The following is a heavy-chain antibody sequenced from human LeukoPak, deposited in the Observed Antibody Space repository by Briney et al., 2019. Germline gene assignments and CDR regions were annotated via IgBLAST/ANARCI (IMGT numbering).Heavy chain of an antibody. V-gene: IGHV3-30*18. CDR2: ISYDGSNK. D-gene: IGHD6-19*01. J-gene: IGHJ5*01. Sequence: GRSLRLSCAASGFNFTTYGMHWVRQAPGKGLEWVAVISYDGSNKFYGDSVKGRFTISRDNSKNTLYLQMNSLRGEDTAVYYCAKDALAVAVTNWFDSWGQGTLVTVSS. CDR3: AKDALAVAVTNWFDS. CDR1: GFNFTTYG.